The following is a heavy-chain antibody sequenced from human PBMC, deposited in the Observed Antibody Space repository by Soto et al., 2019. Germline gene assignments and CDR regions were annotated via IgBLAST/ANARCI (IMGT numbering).Heavy chain of an antibody. CDR3: ANTGTTWYIY. CDR2: MSGSGDST. V-gene: IGHV3-23*01. Sequence: GAALRLSCEDSGYTSNRDAMNWVRQAPGRGLEWVSSMSGSGDSTYYTDSVKGRFTISRDNSKNTLYLRMNSLSAEDTAVYYCANTGTTWYIYWGQGTQVTVSA. CDR1: GYTSNRDA. D-gene: IGHD6-13*01. J-gene: IGHJ4*02.